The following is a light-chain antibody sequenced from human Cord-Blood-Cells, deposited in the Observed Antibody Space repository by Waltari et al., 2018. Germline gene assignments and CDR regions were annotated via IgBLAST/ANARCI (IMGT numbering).Light chain of an antibody. J-gene: IGKJ1*01. CDR2: DAS. V-gene: IGKV3-11*01. CDR1: QSVSSY. Sequence: EIVLTQSPATLSFSPGERATFSCRASQSVSSYLAWYQQKPGQAPRLLIYDASNRATGIPARFSGSGSGTDFTLTISSLEPEDFAVYYCQQRSNWPRTFGQGTKVEIK. CDR3: QQRSNWPRT.